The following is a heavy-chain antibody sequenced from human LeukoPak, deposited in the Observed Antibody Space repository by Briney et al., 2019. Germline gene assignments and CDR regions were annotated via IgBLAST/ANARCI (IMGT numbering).Heavy chain of an antibody. CDR2: ISGSGGTT. CDR1: RFTFSSYA. CDR3: AKDPSGWSRGYFDY. J-gene: IGHJ4*02. V-gene: IGHV3-23*01. D-gene: IGHD6-19*01. Sequence: GGSLRLSCAASRFTFSSYAMSWVRQAPGKGLEWVSAISGSGGTTYYADSVKGRFTISRDNSKNTLYLQMNSLRAEDTAVYYCAKDPSGWSRGYFDYWGQGTLVTVSS.